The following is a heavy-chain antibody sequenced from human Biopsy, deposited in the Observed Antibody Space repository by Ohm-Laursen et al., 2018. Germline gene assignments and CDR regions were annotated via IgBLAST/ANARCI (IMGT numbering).Heavy chain of an antibody. D-gene: IGHD3-3*01. Sequence: GTLSLTWTVSGGSISDSTYHWGWIRQSPGKGLEWIGNIYYSGNTDYSPSLKSRFTISVDTSNNHFSLKLRSVTAADTAVYYCARQVDFWSGYVDYWGQGTLVAVSS. J-gene: IGHJ4*02. CDR1: GGSISDSTYH. CDR2: IYYSGNT. CDR3: ARQVDFWSGYVDY. V-gene: IGHV4-39*01.